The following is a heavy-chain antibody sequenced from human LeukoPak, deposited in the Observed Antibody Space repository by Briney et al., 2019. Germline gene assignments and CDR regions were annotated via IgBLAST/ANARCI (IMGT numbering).Heavy chain of an antibody. V-gene: IGHV3-23*01. CDR3: AKDRHAPGRYCSSTSCFPFDS. CDR2: ISGSCGST. Sequence: GGSLRLSCVVSGFTFSSYAMSWVRQAPGKGLEWVSGISGSCGSTYYADSVKGRFTISRDNTKNTLYLQMNRLRAEDTAVYYCAKDRHAPGRYCSSTSCFPFDSWGQGTLVTVSS. J-gene: IGHJ5*01. CDR1: GFTFSSYA. D-gene: IGHD2-2*01.